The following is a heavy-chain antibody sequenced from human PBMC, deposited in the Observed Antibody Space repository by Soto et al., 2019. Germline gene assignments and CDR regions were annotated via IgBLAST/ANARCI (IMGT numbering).Heavy chain of an antibody. CDR3: ARDQYCSSTSCYNSFDY. CDR1: GFTFSSYG. J-gene: IGHJ4*02. CDR2: IWYDGSNK. Sequence: GGSLRLSCAASGFTFSSYGMHWVRQAPGKGLEWVAVIWYDGSNKYYADSVKGRFTISRDNSKNTLYLQMNSLRAEDTAVYYCARDQYCSSTSCYNSFDYWGQGTLVTVSS. V-gene: IGHV3-33*01. D-gene: IGHD2-2*02.